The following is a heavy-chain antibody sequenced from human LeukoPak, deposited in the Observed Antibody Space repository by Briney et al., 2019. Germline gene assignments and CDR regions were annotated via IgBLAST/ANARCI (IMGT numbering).Heavy chain of an antibody. CDR2: IKADGSKT. CDR1: GFTFTPHA. V-gene: IGHV3-7*01. D-gene: IGHD2-15*01. CDR3: ARDSSLYCNDGRCHWGFDL. J-gene: IGHJ3*01. Sequence: GGSLRLSCAASGFTFTPHAMHWVRQAPGKGLEWVADIKADGSKTYYVDSLKGRFTISRDNAKNSLYLQMDSLRAEDTAVYYCARDSSLYCNDGRCHWGFDLWGPGTVVTVSS.